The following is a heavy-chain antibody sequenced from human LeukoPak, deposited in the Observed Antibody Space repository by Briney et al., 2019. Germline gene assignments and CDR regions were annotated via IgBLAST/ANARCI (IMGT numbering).Heavy chain of an antibody. Sequence: ASVKVSCKASGYTITSYGINWVRQAPGQGLEWMGLISAYNGNTNYAQKLQGRVTMTTDTYTSTAYMELRSLRSDDTAVYYCARGDYYGSGTYYKKTVDYWGQGTLVTVSS. J-gene: IGHJ4*02. CDR2: ISAYNGNT. D-gene: IGHD3-10*01. CDR3: ARGDYYGSGTYYKKTVDY. CDR1: GYTITSYG. V-gene: IGHV1-18*01.